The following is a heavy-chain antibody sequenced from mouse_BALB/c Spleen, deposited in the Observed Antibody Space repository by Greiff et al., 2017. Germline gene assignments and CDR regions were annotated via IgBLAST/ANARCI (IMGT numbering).Heavy chain of an antibody. CDR1: GFSLTSYG. CDR3: ARDGGSSCMDY. D-gene: IGHD1-1*01. J-gene: IGHJ4*01. V-gene: IGHV2-9*02. Sequence: VMLVESGPGLVAPSQSLSITCTVSGFSLTSYGVHWVRQPPGKGLEWLGVIWAGGSTNYNSALMSRLSISKDNSKSQVFLKMNSLQTDDTAMYYCARDGGSSCMDYWGQGTSVTVSS. CDR2: IWAGGST.